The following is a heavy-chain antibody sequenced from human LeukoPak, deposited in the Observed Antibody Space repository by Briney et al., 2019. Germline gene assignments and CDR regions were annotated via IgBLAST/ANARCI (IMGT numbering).Heavy chain of an antibody. CDR2: MYYTGST. D-gene: IGHD5-24*01. CDR1: GGSISSGPYY. Sequence: SETLSLTCTVSGGSISSGPYYWGWIRQSPGKGLEWIGSMYYTGSTYYNLSLKSRITIFLDTSKNQFSLTLGSVTAADTAVYYCAREQSWLQSLDYWGQGNLVTVSS. V-gene: IGHV4-39*02. J-gene: IGHJ4*02. CDR3: AREQSWLQSLDY.